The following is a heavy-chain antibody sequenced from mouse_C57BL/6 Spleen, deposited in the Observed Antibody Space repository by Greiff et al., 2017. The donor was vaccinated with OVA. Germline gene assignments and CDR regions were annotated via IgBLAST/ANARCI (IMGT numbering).Heavy chain of an antibody. J-gene: IGHJ2*01. D-gene: IGHD1-1*01. Sequence: EVMLVESGGGLVQPGGSLSLSCAASGFTFPDYYMSWVRQPPGKALEWLGFIRNKANGYTTEYSASVKGRFTISRDKSQSILYLQMNALRAEDSATYYCARYGSSLDYWGQGTTLTVSS. V-gene: IGHV7-3*01. CDR1: GFTFPDYY. CDR3: ARYGSSLDY. CDR2: IRNKANGYTT.